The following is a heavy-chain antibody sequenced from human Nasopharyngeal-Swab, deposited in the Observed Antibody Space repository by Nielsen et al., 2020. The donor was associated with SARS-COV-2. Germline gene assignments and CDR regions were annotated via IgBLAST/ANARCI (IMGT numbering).Heavy chain of an antibody. J-gene: IGHJ4*02. D-gene: IGHD3-3*01. CDR3: ARLKYDFWNGPPEDY. CDR2: IKQDGSEI. V-gene: IGHV3-7*01. CDR1: GFTFSNYW. Sequence: GESLKISCAASGFTFSNYWMSWVRQAPGKGLEWVANIKQDGSEIYHVDSLKGRFTISRDNAKNSLYLQMNSLRAEDTAVYYCARLKYDFWNGPPEDYWGQGTLVTVSS.